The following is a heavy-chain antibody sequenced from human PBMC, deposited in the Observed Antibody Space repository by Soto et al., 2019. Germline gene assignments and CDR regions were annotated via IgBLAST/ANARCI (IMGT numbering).Heavy chain of an antibody. CDR2: ISGSGYTI. Sequence: GGSLRLSCAASGFTFSSYSMNWVRQAPGKGLEWVSYISGSGYTIYYADSVKGRFTISRDNAKNSLYLQMNSLRAEDTAVYYCARVSAAHGMDVWGQGTTVTVSS. J-gene: IGHJ6*02. V-gene: IGHV3-48*04. D-gene: IGHD2-2*01. CDR3: ARVSAAHGMDV. CDR1: GFTFSSYS.